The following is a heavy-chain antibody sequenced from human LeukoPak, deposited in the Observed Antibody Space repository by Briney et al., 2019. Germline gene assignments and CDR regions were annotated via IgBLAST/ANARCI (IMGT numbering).Heavy chain of an antibody. D-gene: IGHD4-17*01. V-gene: IGHV4-30-4*01. CDR1: GGSISSIDFH. Sequence: SETLSLTCTVSGGSISSIDFHWSWIRQPPGKGLEWIGFISYRGTTYYNPSLKSRITISVETSTSQFSLKLTSVTAADTAVYYCARIQASTYYGWDHFDLWGQGALVTVSS. CDR2: ISYRGTT. J-gene: IGHJ4*02. CDR3: ARIQASTYYGWDHFDL.